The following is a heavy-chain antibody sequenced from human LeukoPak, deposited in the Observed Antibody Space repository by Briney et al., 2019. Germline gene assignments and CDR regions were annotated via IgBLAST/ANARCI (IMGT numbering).Heavy chain of an antibody. CDR2: INSDGSST. V-gene: IGHV3-74*01. Sequence: PGGSLRLSCAASGFTFSSYWMHWVRQAPGKGLVWVSRINSDGSSTSYADSVKGRFTISRDNSKNTLYLQMNSLRAEDTAVYYCARDRRYSSSWYERYFDYWGQGTLVTVSS. CDR1: GFTFSSYW. D-gene: IGHD6-13*01. CDR3: ARDRRYSSSWYERYFDY. J-gene: IGHJ4*02.